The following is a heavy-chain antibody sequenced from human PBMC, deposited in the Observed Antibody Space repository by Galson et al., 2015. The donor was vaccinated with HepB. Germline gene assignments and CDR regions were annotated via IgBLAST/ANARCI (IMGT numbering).Heavy chain of an antibody. J-gene: IGHJ3*02. D-gene: IGHD5-18*01. V-gene: IGHV3-53*01. Sequence: SLRLSCAASGFTVSSNYMSWVRQAPGKGLEWVSVIYSGGSTYYADSVKGRFTISRDNPKNTLYLQMNSLRAEDTAVYYCASTTWIQLPYDAFDIWGQGTMVTVSS. CDR2: IYSGGST. CDR3: ASTTWIQLPYDAFDI. CDR1: GFTVSSNY.